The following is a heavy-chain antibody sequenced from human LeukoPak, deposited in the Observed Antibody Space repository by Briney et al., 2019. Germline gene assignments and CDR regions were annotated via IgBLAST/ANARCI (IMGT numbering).Heavy chain of an antibody. D-gene: IGHD4-17*01. CDR2: ISSGGTTI. Sequence: PGGSLRLSCAASGFTFSDYYMSWVRQAPGKGLEWVSYISSGGTTISYADSVKGRFTISRDNAESLLYLQMNSLRAEDTAVYYCAPRPTVTINFWGQGTLVTVSS. CDR1: GFTFSDYY. V-gene: IGHV3-11*01. CDR3: APRPTVTINF. J-gene: IGHJ4*02.